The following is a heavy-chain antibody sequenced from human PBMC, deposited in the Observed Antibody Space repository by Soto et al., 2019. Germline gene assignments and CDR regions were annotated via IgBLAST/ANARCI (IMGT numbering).Heavy chain of an antibody. CDR2: IYASGST. CDR1: GGSISSYL. CDR3: ARESGDNWDYEAS. J-gene: IGHJ4*02. D-gene: IGHD1-7*01. Sequence: SETLSLTCTVSGGSISSYLWSWIRQPAGKGLEWIGRIYASGSTKYNPSLKSRVSLSIDTSKNQFFLKLSSVTAADSAVYFCARESGDNWDYEASWGQGTPVTVSS. V-gene: IGHV4-4*07.